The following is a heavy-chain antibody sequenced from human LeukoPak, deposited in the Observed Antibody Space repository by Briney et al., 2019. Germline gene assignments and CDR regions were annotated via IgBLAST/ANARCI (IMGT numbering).Heavy chain of an antibody. V-gene: IGHV4-59*01. CDR2: IYYSGST. Sequence: PSETLSLTCSVSSGSISSYYWSWIRQPPGKGLEWIGDIYYSGSTNYNPSLKSRVTISVDTSKNQFPLKLSSVTAADTAVYYCARGGGGWSSFDYRGQGTLVTVSS. CDR1: SGSISSYY. D-gene: IGHD6-19*01. J-gene: IGHJ4*02. CDR3: ARGGGGWSSFDY.